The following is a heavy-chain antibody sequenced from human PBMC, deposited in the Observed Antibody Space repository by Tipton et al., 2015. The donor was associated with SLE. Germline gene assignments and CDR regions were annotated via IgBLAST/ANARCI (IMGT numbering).Heavy chain of an antibody. D-gene: IGHD3-3*01. Sequence: LRVSCAASGFTFSSYWMSWVRQAPGKGLEWIGEINHSGSTNYNPSLKSRVTISVDTSKNQFSLRLSSVTAADTAVYYCARALRFLEGPGWFDPWGQGTLVTVSS. V-gene: IGHV4-34*09. CDR3: ARALRFLEGPGWFDP. CDR2: INHSGST. CDR1: GFTFSSYW. J-gene: IGHJ5*02.